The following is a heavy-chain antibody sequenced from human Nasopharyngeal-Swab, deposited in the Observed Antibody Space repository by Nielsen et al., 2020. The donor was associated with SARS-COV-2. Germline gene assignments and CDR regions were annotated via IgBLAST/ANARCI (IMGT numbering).Heavy chain of an antibody. Sequence: GESLKISCAASGFAFSRYSMNWVRQAPGKGLEWVAYINSDDTSIYYADSVKGRFTISRDNAKNSLYLQMNNLRDEDTAVYYCTTDDREVVPGYDYYYGMDVWGQGTTVTVSS. CDR3: TTDDREVVPGYDYYYGMDV. CDR1: GFAFSRYS. V-gene: IGHV3-48*02. D-gene: IGHD2-15*01. CDR2: INSDDTSI. J-gene: IGHJ6*02.